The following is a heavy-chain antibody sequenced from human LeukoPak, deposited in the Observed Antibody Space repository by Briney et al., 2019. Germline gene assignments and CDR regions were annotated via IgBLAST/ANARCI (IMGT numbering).Heavy chain of an antibody. V-gene: IGHV3-21*01. CDR3: ARGPIPDY. CDR2: ISGTSTSI. CDR1: GVTFNNYG. Sequence: GGSLRLSCAASGVTFNNYGMSWVRQAPGKGLEWVSSISGTSTSIYYADSVKGRFTISRDNAKNSLYLQMNSLRAEDTAVYYCARGPIPDYWGQGTLVTVSS. D-gene: IGHD2-2*02. J-gene: IGHJ4*02.